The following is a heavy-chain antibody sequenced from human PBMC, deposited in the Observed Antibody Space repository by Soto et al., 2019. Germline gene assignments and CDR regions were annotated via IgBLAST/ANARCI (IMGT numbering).Heavy chain of an antibody. D-gene: IGHD3-3*01. J-gene: IGHJ4*02. CDR1: GGTFSSYA. CDR2: IIPIFGTA. V-gene: IGHV1-69*01. CDR3: ARGYYDFWSGYTGFVG. Sequence: QVQLVQSGAEVKKPGSSVKVSCKASGGTFSSYAISWVRQAPGQGLEWMGGIIPIFGTANYAQKFQGRVTITADEYTSTVCMELSSLRSEDTAVYYCARGYYDFWSGYTGFVGWGQGTLVTVSS.